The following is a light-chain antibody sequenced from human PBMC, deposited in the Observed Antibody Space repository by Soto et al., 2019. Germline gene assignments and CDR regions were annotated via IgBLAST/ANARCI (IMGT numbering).Light chain of an antibody. J-gene: IGLJ2*01. CDR3: EAWDDSLNGVV. CDR1: SSNIGSNY. CDR2: RDN. V-gene: IGLV1-47*01. Sequence: QSVLTQPPSASQTPGQRVTISCSGTSSNIGSNYVSWYQQLPGTAPKLLIYRDNQRPSGVPDRFSGSKSGTSASLAISGLRSEDEADYYCEAWDDSLNGVVFGGGTKVTVL.